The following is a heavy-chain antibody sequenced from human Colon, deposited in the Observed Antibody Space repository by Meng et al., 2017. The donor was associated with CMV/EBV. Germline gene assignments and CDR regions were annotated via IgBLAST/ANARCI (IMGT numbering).Heavy chain of an antibody. CDR1: GFTFSTYN. CDR2: IVSDTYT. CDR3: ARGGVLAVLGANPDY. D-gene: IGHD4/OR15-4a*01. V-gene: IGHV3-21*01. J-gene: IGHJ4*02. Sequence: GGSLRLSCVASGFTFSTYNMNWVRQAPGKGLEWVSSIVSDTYTYYADSVKGRFTISTDNAKNSLYLQMNSLRTEDTAVYYCARGGVLAVLGANPDYWGQGTLVTVSS.